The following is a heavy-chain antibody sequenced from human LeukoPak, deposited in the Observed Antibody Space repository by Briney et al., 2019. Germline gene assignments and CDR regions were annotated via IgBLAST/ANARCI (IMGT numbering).Heavy chain of an antibody. CDR3: AREGYCSSTSCHPIPYYYGMDV. CDR2: MNPNSGNT. Sequence: GASVKVSCKASGYTFTSYDINWVRQATGQGLEWMGWMNPNSGNTGYAQKFQGRVTMTRNTSISTAYMELSSLRSEDTAVYYCAREGYCSSTSCHPIPYYYGMDVWGQGTTVTVSS. CDR1: GYTFTSYD. J-gene: IGHJ6*02. V-gene: IGHV1-8*01. D-gene: IGHD2-2*01.